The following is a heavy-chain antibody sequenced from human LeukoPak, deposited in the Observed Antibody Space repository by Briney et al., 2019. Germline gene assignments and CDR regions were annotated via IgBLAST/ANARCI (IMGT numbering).Heavy chain of an antibody. Sequence: GGSLRLSCAASGFTFSSYSMNWVRQAPGKGLEWVSYISSSSSTIYYADSVKGRFTISRDNAKNSLYLQMNSLRAEDTAVYYCARVGGYSYGPFYYYYYGMDVWGQGTTVTVSS. J-gene: IGHJ6*02. D-gene: IGHD5-18*01. CDR3: ARVGGYSYGPFYYYYYGMDV. CDR2: ISSSSSTI. V-gene: IGHV3-48*01. CDR1: GFTFSSYS.